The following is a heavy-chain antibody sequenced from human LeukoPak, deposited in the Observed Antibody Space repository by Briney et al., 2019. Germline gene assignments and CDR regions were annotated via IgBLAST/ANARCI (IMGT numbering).Heavy chain of an antibody. CDR2: ISDSGGSI. J-gene: IGHJ4*02. V-gene: IGHV3-23*01. Sequence: PGGSLRLSCAVSGFTFSSYAMSWVRQAPGKGLEWVSGISDSGGSIYYADSVKGRFTISRDNSKNTLYLQMNSLRAEDTAVYYCARFLDWWAMDYWGQGTLVTVSS. CDR1: GFTFSSYA. CDR3: ARFLDWWAMDY. D-gene: IGHD3-3*01.